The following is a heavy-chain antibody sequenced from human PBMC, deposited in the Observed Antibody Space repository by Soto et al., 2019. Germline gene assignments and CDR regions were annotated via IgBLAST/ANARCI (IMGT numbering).Heavy chain of an antibody. V-gene: IGHV3-23*01. CDR2: ISGSGAGT. J-gene: IGHJ6*02. CDR1: GFTFSSYS. Sequence: EVQLLESGGTLVQPGGSLRLSCAASGFTFSSYSMSWVRQAPGKGLEWVSGISGSGAGTYYADSVQGRCTLSRDNSSNKVYLQMNSLRAEDTAVYYCALARYCYGGSCYGLPYHDVMDVWGQGTTVTVSS. CDR3: ALARYCYGGSCYGLPYHDVMDV. D-gene: IGHD2-15*01.